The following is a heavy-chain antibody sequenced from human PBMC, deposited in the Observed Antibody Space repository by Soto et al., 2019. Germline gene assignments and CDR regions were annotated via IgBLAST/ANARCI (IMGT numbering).Heavy chain of an antibody. D-gene: IGHD6-19*01. J-gene: IGHJ4*02. CDR1: GYTFTSYG. Sequence: RASVKVSCKASGYTFTSYGISWVRQAPGQGLEWMGWISAYNGNTNYAQKLQGRVTMTTDTSTSTAYMELRSLRSDDTAVYYCARFILGIAVAGLDYWGQGTLVTVSS. V-gene: IGHV1-18*01. CDR2: ISAYNGNT. CDR3: ARFILGIAVAGLDY.